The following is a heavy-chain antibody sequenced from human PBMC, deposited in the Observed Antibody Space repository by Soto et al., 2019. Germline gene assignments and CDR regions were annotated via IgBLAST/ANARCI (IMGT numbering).Heavy chain of an antibody. Sequence: GGSLRLSCEASGFTFSNFGMNWVRQAPGKGLEWVARVWYDGSSKYYVDSVKGRFTISRDNSKETVYLQMNSLRAEDTGVYYCARGIDSNYDGMDVWGQGTTVTVSS. CDR2: VWYDGSSK. V-gene: IGHV3-33*01. CDR1: GFTFSNFG. D-gene: IGHD4-4*01. J-gene: IGHJ6*02. CDR3: ARGIDSNYDGMDV.